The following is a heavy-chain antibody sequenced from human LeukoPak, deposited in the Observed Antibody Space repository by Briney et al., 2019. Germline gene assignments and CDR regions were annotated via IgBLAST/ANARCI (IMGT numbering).Heavy chain of an antibody. J-gene: IGHJ4*02. D-gene: IGHD4-17*01. V-gene: IGHV3-33*01. CDR1: GFTFSSYA. CDR3: ARDRGTTVTTYYFDY. Sequence: GGSLRLSCAASGFTFSSYAMHWVRQAPGKGLEWVAIIWYDGSNEFYADSVKGRFTISRDNSKNTLFLQMKSLRAEDTAVYYCARDRGTTVTTYYFDYWGQGTLVTVS. CDR2: IWYDGSNE.